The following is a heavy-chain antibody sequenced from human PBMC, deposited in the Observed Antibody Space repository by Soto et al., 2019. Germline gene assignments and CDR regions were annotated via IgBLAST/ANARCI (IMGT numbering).Heavy chain of an antibody. Sequence: EVQLVESGGDLVQPGGSLKLSCAASGFSISGSAIHWVRQASGKGLEWVARIRDKTNGYATGYAASVQGRFTISRDDSKNTAFLQMNSLKTEDTAVYYCTRLDAPGDRALDIWGHGTMVTVSS. CDR2: IRDKTNGYAT. J-gene: IGHJ3*02. CDR3: TRLDAPGDRALDI. V-gene: IGHV3-73*01. CDR1: GFSISGSA.